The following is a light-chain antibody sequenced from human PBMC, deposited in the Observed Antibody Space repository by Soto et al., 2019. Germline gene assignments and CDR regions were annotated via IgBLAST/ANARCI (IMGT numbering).Light chain of an antibody. CDR2: GAS. CDR3: QQYGSSPFT. J-gene: IGKJ3*01. Sequence: PGERATLSCRASQSFSSSYLAWYQQKPGQAPRLLIYGASSRATGIPDRFSGSGSGTDFTLTISRLEPEDFAVYYCQQYGSSPFTFGTGTKVDIK. CDR1: QSFSSSY. V-gene: IGKV3-20*01.